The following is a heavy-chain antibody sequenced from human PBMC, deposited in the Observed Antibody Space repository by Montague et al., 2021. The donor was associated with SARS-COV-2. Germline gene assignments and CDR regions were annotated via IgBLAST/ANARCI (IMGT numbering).Heavy chain of an antibody. V-gene: IGHV3-11*03. J-gene: IGHJ4*02. CDR2: ISGRGSYT. CDR3: ARLVGVESNRRDYFNY. D-gene: IGHD1-14*01. CDR1: GFTFSDYY. Sequence: SLSLSASGFTFSDYYMSWIRQAPGKGLEWVSYISGRGSYTDYADSVKGRFTISRDNARKSLYLEMNSLRAEDTAVYYCARLVGVESNRRDYFNYWGQGTLVTVSS.